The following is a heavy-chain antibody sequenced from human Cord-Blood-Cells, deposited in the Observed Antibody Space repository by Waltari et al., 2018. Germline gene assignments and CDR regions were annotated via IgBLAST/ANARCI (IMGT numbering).Heavy chain of an antibody. V-gene: IGHV4-34*01. CDR2: INHSGST. Sequence: QVQLQQWGAGRLKPSETLSLTCAVYGGYFSGYYWSWIRQPPGKGLEWIGEINHSGSTNYNPSLKSRVTISVDTSKNQFSLKLSSVTAADTAVYYCARGYCSSTSCYNFDYWGQGTLVTVSS. D-gene: IGHD2-2*02. CDR3: ARGYCSSTSCYNFDY. J-gene: IGHJ4*02. CDR1: GGYFSGYY.